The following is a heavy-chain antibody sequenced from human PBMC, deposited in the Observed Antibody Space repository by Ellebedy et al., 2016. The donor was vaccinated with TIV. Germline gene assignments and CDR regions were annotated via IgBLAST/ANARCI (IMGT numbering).Heavy chain of an antibody. CDR3: ARDGGAVVDYYGSGSYGYYFDY. Sequence: PGGSLRLSCAASGFTFSSYGMHWVRQAPGKGLEWEAVIWYDGSNKYYADSVKGRFTISRDNSKNTLYLQMNSLRAEDTAVYYCARDGGAVVDYYGSGSYGYYFDYWGQGTLVTVSS. D-gene: IGHD3-10*01. CDR1: GFTFSSYG. CDR2: IWYDGSNK. V-gene: IGHV3-33*01. J-gene: IGHJ4*02.